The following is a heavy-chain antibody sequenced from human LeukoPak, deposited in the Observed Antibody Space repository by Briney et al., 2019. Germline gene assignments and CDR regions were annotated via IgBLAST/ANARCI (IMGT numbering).Heavy chain of an antibody. J-gene: IGHJ4*02. V-gene: IGHV3-11*04. CDR3: ARRGSYFEFDY. CDR2: ISSSGSAI. CDR1: GFTFRDYY. Sequence: GGSLRLSCAASGFTFRDYYMSWIRQAPGKGLEWVSYISSSGSAIFYADSVKGRFTISRDNAKNSLFLQMNSLRVEDTAVYYCARRGSYFEFDYWGQGTLVTVSS. D-gene: IGHD1-26*01.